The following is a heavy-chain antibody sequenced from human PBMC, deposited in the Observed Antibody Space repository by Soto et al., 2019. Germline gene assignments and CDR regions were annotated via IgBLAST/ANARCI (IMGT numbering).Heavy chain of an antibody. J-gene: IGHJ5*02. Sequence: ASVKVSCKASGGTFSSYAISWVRQAPGQGLEWMGWISAYNGNTNYAQKLQGRVTMTTDTSTSTAYMELRSLRSDDTAVYYCARDSIVGVVAAIRTYNWFDPWGQGTLVTVSS. CDR3: ARDSIVGVVAAIRTYNWFDP. V-gene: IGHV1-18*01. D-gene: IGHD2-15*01. CDR2: ISAYNGNT. CDR1: GGTFSSYA.